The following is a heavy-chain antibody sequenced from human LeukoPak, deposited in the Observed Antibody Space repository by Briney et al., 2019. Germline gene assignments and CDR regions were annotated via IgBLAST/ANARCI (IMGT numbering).Heavy chain of an antibody. V-gene: IGHV3-66*01. CDR3: TTGVPNYDFWSGYLGGY. Sequence: GGSLRLSCAASGFTVSSNYMSWVRQAPGKGLEWVSVIYSGGRTYYAGSVKGRFTISRDNSKNTLYLQMNSLKTEDTAVYYCTTGVPNYDFWSGYLGGYWGQGTLVTVSS. J-gene: IGHJ4*02. CDR1: GFTVSSNY. D-gene: IGHD3-3*01. CDR2: IYSGGRT.